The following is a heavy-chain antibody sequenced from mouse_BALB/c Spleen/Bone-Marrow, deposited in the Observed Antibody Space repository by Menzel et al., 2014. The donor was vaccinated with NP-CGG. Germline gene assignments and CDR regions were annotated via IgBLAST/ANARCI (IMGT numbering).Heavy chain of an antibody. D-gene: IGHD2-1*01. CDR1: GYTFSSYW. CDR3: ARFYYGNPTGYFDY. CDR2: ILPGSGST. Sequence: VQLQQSGAELMKPGASMKISCKATGYTFSSYWIEWVKQRPGHGLEWIGEILPGSGSTNYNEQFKGKATFTADASPSTAYMELSSLTSEDSAVYYCARFYYGNPTGYFDYWGQGTTLTVSS. V-gene: IGHV1-9*01. J-gene: IGHJ2*01.